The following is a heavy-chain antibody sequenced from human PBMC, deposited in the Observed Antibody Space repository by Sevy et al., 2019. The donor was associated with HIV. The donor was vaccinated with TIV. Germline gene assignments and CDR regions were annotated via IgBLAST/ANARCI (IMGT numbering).Heavy chain of an antibody. CDR3: ARDRAGCSGGSCYLFDY. V-gene: IGHV3-23*01. J-gene: IGHJ4*02. CDR2: ISSRGGST. Sequence: GESLKISCAASGFTFSSYAMSWVRQAPGKGLEWVSTISSRGGSTYYADSVKGRFTISRDNAKNSLYLQMNSLRAEDTAVYYCARDRAGCSGGSCYLFDYWGQGTLVTVSS. CDR1: GFTFSSYA. D-gene: IGHD2-15*01.